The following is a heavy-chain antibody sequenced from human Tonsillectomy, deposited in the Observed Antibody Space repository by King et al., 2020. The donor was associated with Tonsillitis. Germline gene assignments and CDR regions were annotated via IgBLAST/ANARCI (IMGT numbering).Heavy chain of an antibody. D-gene: IGHD2-21*02. J-gene: IGHJ6*02. CDR3: ARAGTALNYYYYGMDV. Sequence: VQLQESGPGLVKPSQTLSLTCTVSGGPISSGDYYWSWIRQPPGKGLEWIGYIYYSGSTYYNPSLKSRVTISVDTSKNQFSLKLSPVTAADTAVYYCARAGTALNYYYYGMDVWGQGTTVTVSS. CDR2: IYYSGST. V-gene: IGHV4-30-4*01. CDR1: GGPISSGDYY.